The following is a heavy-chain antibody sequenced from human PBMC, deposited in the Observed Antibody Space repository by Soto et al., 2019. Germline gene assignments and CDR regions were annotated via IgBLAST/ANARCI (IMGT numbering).Heavy chain of an antibody. CDR3: ARDCRLRFLEWSKIYYYYGMDV. D-gene: IGHD3-3*01. CDR2: INHSGST. J-gene: IGHJ6*02. V-gene: IGHV4-34*01. Sequence: SETLSLTCAVYGGSFSGYYWSWIRQPPGKGLEWIGEINHSGSTNYNPSLKSRVTISVDTSKNQFSLKLSSVTAADTAVYYCARDCRLRFLEWSKIYYYYGMDVWGQVTTVTVSS. CDR1: GGSFSGYY.